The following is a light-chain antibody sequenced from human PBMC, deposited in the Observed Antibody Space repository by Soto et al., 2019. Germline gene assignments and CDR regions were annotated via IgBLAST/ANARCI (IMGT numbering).Light chain of an antibody. CDR2: EVS. CDR3: SSYTSSSTLV. V-gene: IGLV2-14*01. Sequence: QSVLPQPASVSGSPGQSITISCTGTSSDVGGYNYVSWYQQHPGKAPKLMIYEVSNRPSGVSNRFSGSKSGSTASLTISGLKAEDEADYYCSSYTSSSTLVFGTGTKVTVL. CDR1: SSDVGGYNY. J-gene: IGLJ1*01.